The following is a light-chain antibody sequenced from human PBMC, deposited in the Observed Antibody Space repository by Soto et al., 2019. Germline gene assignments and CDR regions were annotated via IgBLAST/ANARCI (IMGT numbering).Light chain of an antibody. Sequence: EIVLTQSPGTLSLSPGERATLSCRASQSVSRSFLAWYQQKPGQAPRLLIYGASSRATGTPDRISGSGSGTDFTLTISRLEPEDFAVYYCQQYGSSPYTFGQGTKLEIK. J-gene: IGKJ2*01. CDR1: QSVSRSF. CDR2: GAS. V-gene: IGKV3-20*01. CDR3: QQYGSSPYT.